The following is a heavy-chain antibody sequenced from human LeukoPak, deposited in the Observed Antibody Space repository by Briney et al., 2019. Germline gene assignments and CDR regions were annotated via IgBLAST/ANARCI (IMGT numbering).Heavy chain of an antibody. Sequence: ASVKVSCKASGYTFTSYYMHWVRQAPGQGLEWMGIINPGGGSTSYAQKFQGRVTMTRDTSTSTVYMELSSLRSEDTAVYYCARDARGYSGYDSRSEAYYFDYWGQGTLVTVSS. J-gene: IGHJ4*02. D-gene: IGHD5-12*01. CDR2: INPGGGST. CDR1: GYTFTSYY. CDR3: ARDARGYSGYDSRSEAYYFDY. V-gene: IGHV1-46*01.